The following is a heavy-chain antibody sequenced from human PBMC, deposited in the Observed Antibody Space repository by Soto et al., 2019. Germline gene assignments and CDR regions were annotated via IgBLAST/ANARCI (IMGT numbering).Heavy chain of an antibody. CDR2: ISGSGGST. D-gene: IGHD2-2*01. Sequence: GGSLRLSCAASGFTFSSYAMSWVRQAPGKGLEWVSAISGSGGSTYYADSVKGRFTISRDNSKNTLYLQMNSLRAEDTAVYYCANWGLILVVPGVFVFWGQGXLVTVST. CDR1: GFTFSSYA. V-gene: IGHV3-23*01. CDR3: ANWGLILVVPGVFVF. J-gene: IGHJ4*02.